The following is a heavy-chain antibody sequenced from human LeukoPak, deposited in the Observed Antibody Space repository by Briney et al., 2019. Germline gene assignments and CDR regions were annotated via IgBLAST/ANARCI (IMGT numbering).Heavy chain of an antibody. CDR2: INPNSGGT. CDR1: GYTFTGYY. CDR3: ARDSIAARPGFDY. V-gene: IGHV1-2*02. Sequence: ASVKVSCKASGYTFTGYYTHWVRQAPGQGLEWMGWINPNSGGTNYAQKFQGRVTMTRDTSISTAYMELSRLRSDGTAVYYCARDSIAARPGFDYWGQGTLVTVSS. J-gene: IGHJ4*02. D-gene: IGHD6-6*01.